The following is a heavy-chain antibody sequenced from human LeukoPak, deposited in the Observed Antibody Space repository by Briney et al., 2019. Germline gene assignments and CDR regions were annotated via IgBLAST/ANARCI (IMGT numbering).Heavy chain of an antibody. CDR3: AREEAVGLGIEVGAFDI. CDR1: TYSSNNGYY. CDR2: FYHSGST. D-gene: IGHD1-26*01. Sequence: SEKLSLTAAVSTYSSNNGYYWGWIRQPPGKGLEWIGSFYHSGSTYHNPSLKSPVTKSVDTTKNQFSLNRMSFNAPDTAVYYFAREEAVGLGIEVGAFDIWGQGTMVTVSS. J-gene: IGHJ3*02. V-gene: IGHV4-38-2*02.